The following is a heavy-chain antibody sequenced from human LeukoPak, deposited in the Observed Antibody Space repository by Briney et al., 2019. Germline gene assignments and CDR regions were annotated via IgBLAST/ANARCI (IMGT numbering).Heavy chain of an antibody. J-gene: IGHJ4*02. D-gene: IGHD4-17*01. CDR2: ISSSSSYI. CDR3: ARDRTTVTTFDY. V-gene: IGHV3-21*01. Sequence: KTGGSLRLSCAASRFTLSTYTMNWVRQAPGKGLEWVSSISSSSSYIYYADSVKGRFTISRDNAKNSLYLQMNTLRAEDTAVYYCARDRTTVTTFDYWGQGTLVTVSS. CDR1: RFTLSTYT.